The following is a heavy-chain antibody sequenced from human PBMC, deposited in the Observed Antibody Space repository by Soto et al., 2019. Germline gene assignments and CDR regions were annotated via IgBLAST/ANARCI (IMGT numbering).Heavy chain of an antibody. V-gene: IGHV3-21*01. CDR3: AREGGAARAFDY. D-gene: IGHD6-6*01. CDR1: GFTFISYS. Sequence: GGSLRLSCAASGFTFISYSMNWVRQAPGKGLEWVSSISSSSSYIYYADSVKGRFTISRDNAKNSLYLQMNSLRAEDTAVYYCAREGGAARAFDYWGQGTLVTVSS. J-gene: IGHJ4*02. CDR2: ISSSSSYI.